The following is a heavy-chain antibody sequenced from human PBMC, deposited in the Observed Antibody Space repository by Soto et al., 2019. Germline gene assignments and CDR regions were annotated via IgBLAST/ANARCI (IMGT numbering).Heavy chain of an antibody. J-gene: IGHJ3*02. V-gene: IGHV4-31*03. CDR3: ARDNLHCSGGSCHRRSFDI. CDR2: IYYSGST. CDR1: GGSISSGGYY. Sequence: QVQLQESGPGLVKPSQTLSLTCTVSGGSISSGGYYWSWIRQHPGKGLEWIGYIYYSGSTYYNPSLKSRVTISVDTSKNQFSLKLSSVTAADTAVYYCARDNLHCSGGSCHRRSFDIWGQGTMVTVSS. D-gene: IGHD2-15*01.